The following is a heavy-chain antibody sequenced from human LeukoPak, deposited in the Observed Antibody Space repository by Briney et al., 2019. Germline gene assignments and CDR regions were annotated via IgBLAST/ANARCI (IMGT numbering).Heavy chain of an antibody. CDR3: ARDTRGSSGLLDY. V-gene: IGHV7-4-1*02. CDR1: GYTFITYA. CDR2: INTKNGNP. Sequence: ASVTVSFTASGYTFITYAMHWVRQAPGQGLEWMGWINTKNGNPTYPQGFTGRFVFSFDTSVSTAYLQISSLKAEDTAVYYCARDTRGSSGLLDYWGQGALVTVSS. D-gene: IGHD3-22*01. J-gene: IGHJ4*02.